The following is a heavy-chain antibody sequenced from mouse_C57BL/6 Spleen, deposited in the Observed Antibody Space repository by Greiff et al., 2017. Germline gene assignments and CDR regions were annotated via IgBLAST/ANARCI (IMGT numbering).Heavy chain of an antibody. Sequence: VQLQQSGAELVRPGTSVKVSCKASGYAFTNYLIEWVKQRPGQGLEWIGVINPGSGGTNYNEKFKGKATLTAGKSSSTAYMQLSSLTSEDSAVYFSARGGLTTVVALDDWGQGTTLTVSS. V-gene: IGHV1-54*01. CDR3: ARGGLTTVVALDD. J-gene: IGHJ2*01. CDR2: INPGSGGT. D-gene: IGHD1-1*01. CDR1: GYAFTNYL.